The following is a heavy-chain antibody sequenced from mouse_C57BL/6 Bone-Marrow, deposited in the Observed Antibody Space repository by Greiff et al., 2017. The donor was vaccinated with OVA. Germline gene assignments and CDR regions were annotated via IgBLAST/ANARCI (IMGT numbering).Heavy chain of an antibody. CDR1: GYTFTSYT. J-gene: IGHJ1*03. Sequence: QVHVKQSGAELARPGASVKMSCKASGYTFTSYTMHWVKQRPGQGLEWIGYINPSSGYTKYNQKFKDKATLTADKSSSTAYMQLSSLTSEDSAVYYCARRRYGYFDVWGTGTTVTVSS. CDR2: INPSSGYT. V-gene: IGHV1-4*01. CDR3: ARRRYGYFDV.